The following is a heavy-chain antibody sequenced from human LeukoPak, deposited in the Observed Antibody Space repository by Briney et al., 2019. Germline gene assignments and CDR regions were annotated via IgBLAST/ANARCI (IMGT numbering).Heavy chain of an antibody. Sequence: GASVKVSCKASGYTFTSYGISWVRQAPGQGLEWMGWISAYNGNTNYAQKLQGRVTMTTDTSTSTAYMELRSLRSDDTAVYYCTRPSVAAVDIRMAQVDYWGQGTLVTISS. D-gene: IGHD5-12*01. J-gene: IGHJ4*02. CDR1: GYTFTSYG. V-gene: IGHV1-18*01. CDR3: TRPSVAAVDIRMAQVDY. CDR2: ISAYNGNT.